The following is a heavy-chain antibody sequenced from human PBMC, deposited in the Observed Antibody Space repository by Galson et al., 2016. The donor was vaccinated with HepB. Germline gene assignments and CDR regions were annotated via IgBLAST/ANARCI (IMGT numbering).Heavy chain of an antibody. CDR1: GDSIISTSYH. D-gene: IGHD3-22*01. CDR2: IYYSGST. V-gene: IGHV4-39*02. J-gene: IGHJ4*02. Sequence: SETLSLTCSVFGDSIISTSYHWGWIRQPPGKGLEWIGSIYYSGSTYYNPSLKSRVTISVDTSKNHFSLKVSSVTAADTAVYYGARLFYYESSGYLHWGQGALVTVSS. CDR3: ARLFYYESSGYLH.